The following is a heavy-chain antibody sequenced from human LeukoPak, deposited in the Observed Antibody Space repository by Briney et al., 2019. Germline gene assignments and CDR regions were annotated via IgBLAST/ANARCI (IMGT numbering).Heavy chain of an antibody. Sequence: SETLSLTCTVSGVSISRGSHYWSWIRQPAGKGLEWIGRIHTIGNTNYNPSLKSRVTISVDTSKNQFSLKLSSVTAADTAVYYCARVGSSTFDYWGQGTLVTVSS. D-gene: IGHD1-26*01. V-gene: IGHV4-61*02. CDR2: IHTIGNT. CDR1: GVSISRGSHY. CDR3: ARVGSSTFDY. J-gene: IGHJ4*02.